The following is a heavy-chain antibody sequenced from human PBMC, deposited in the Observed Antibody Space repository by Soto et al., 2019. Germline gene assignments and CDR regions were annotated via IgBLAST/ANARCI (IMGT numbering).Heavy chain of an antibody. Sequence: QITLKESGPTLVKVTQTVTLTCTFSGFSLSSTGVGVGWIRQPPGKALEGLALINWNDDKRYNPSLKSRLTITKDTSKDQVVLTMTNMDPVDTATYYCARSGHNSGFFYYDYWGQGPLVTVSS. CDR3: ARSGHNSGFFYYDY. CDR2: INWNDDK. D-gene: IGHD3-22*01. CDR1: GFSLSSTGVG. J-gene: IGHJ4*02. V-gene: IGHV2-5*01.